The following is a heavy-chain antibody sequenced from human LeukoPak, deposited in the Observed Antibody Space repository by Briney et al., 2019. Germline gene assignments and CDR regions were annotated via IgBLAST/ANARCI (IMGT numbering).Heavy chain of an antibody. CDR3: ARDMAL. CDR2: IYSGDNT. CDR1: GFPINDNY. Sequence: PGGSLRLSCAASGFPINDNYMNWVRQAPGKGLEWVSVIYSGDNTYYADSVKGRFTISRDNSKNTLYLQMNSLRAEDTAVYYCARDMALWGQGTLVTVSS. J-gene: IGHJ4*02. D-gene: IGHD5-24*01. V-gene: IGHV3-53*01.